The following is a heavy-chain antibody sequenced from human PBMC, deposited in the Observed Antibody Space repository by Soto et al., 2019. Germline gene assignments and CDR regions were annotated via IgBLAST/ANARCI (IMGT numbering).Heavy chain of an antibody. D-gene: IGHD6-19*01. Sequence: QVQLVESGGGLVKPGGSLRLSCTASGFSFSDYYMTWIRQAPGKGPEWISYISSSGSSTDYADSVKGRFTISRDNAKKSLYLQMNSLRVEDTAVYYCARDQSHSSASEYWGRGTLVSVSS. CDR2: ISSSGSST. V-gene: IGHV3-11*06. CDR1: GFSFSDYY. CDR3: ARDQSHSSASEY. J-gene: IGHJ4*02.